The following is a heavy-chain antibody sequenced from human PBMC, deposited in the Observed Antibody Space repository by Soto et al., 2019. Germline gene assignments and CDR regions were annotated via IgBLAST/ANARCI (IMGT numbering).Heavy chain of an antibody. CDR2: ISSSSSYI. D-gene: IGHD2-8*01. CDR1: GFTFSSYS. J-gene: IGHJ6*03. Sequence: EVQLVESGGGLVKPGGSLRLSCAASGFTFSSYSMNWVRQAPGKGLEWVSSISSSSSYIYYSDSVKGRFTISRDNAKNALYLQMNSLSAEDMAVYACARASRDCTTGVCYRGSYYSYMDVWGKGTTVTVSS. CDR3: ARASRDCTTGVCYRGSYYSYMDV. V-gene: IGHV3-21*01.